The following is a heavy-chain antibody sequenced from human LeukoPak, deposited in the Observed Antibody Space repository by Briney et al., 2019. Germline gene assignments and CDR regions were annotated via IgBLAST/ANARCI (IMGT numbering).Heavy chain of an antibody. CDR1: GGSFSGYY. V-gene: IGHV4-34*01. Sequence: SETLSLTCVVSGGSFSGYYWSWIRQAPGKGLEWIGEIHHRAATNYKPSLRSRVTISGDTSKNQFSLTLTSVTAADTAVYYCARGILGYYYFDLWGRGTLVTVSS. J-gene: IGHJ2*01. CDR3: ARGILGYYYFDL. D-gene: IGHD3-22*01. CDR2: IHHRAAT.